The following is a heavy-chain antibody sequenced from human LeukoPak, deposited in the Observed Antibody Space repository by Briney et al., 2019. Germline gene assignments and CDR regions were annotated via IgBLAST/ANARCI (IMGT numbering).Heavy chain of an antibody. D-gene: IGHD2-15*01. CDR2: IRSKAYGGTT. V-gene: IGHV3-49*03. CDR1: GFTFGDYA. Sequence: AGGSLRLSCTASGFTFGDYAMSWFRQAPGKGLEWVGFIRSKAYGGTTEYAASVKGRFTISRDDSKSIAYLQMNSLKTEDTAVYYCTRDLAGYCSGGSCYSYYYYYYMDVWGKGTTVTVSS. CDR3: TRDLAGYCSGGSCYSYYYYYYMDV. J-gene: IGHJ6*03.